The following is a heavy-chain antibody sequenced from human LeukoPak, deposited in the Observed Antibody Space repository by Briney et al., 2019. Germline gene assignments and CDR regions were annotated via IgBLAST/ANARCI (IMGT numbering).Heavy chain of an antibody. CDR3: AAYYYDSSGHFG. Sequence: SETLSLTCTVSGGSISSTGYYWGWSRQPPGKGLEWIGSINYSGSTFYNPSLKSRVTISADTSKTQFSLKLSTVTAADTAVYYCAAYYYDSSGHFGWGQGTLVTVSS. D-gene: IGHD3-22*01. CDR2: INYSGST. CDR1: GGSISSTGYY. J-gene: IGHJ4*02. V-gene: IGHV4-39*01.